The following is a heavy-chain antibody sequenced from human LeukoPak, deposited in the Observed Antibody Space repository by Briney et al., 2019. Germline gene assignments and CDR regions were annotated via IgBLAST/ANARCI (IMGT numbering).Heavy chain of an antibody. Sequence: GGSLRLSCAGSGFTFSNYWMYWVRQAPGKGLVWVSHVDAHGGSRTYADSVKGRFTISRDNDKKTMYLQMSSQRAEDTAVYYCVRGPSFYYYYYDMDVWGQGTTVTVSS. V-gene: IGHV3-74*01. CDR1: GFTFSNYW. J-gene: IGHJ6*02. CDR2: VDAHGGSR. D-gene: IGHD6-6*01. CDR3: VRGPSFYYYYYDMDV.